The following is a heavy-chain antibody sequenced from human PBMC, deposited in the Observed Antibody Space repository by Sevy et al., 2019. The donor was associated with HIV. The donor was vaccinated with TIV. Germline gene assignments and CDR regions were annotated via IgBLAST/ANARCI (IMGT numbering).Heavy chain of an antibody. V-gene: IGHV1-69*13. CDR1: GGSLSSYA. CDR2: FNPILHTS. J-gene: IGHJ6*02. Sequence: ASVKVSCKASGGSLSSYAISWVRQAPGQGLEWMGGFNPILHTSKYTQKLQGRLTITADESTSTANLELSSLRSEETAIYYCALIGSQRWDRPDLDVWGQGTTVTVSS. D-gene: IGHD1-1*01. CDR3: ALIGSQRWDRPDLDV.